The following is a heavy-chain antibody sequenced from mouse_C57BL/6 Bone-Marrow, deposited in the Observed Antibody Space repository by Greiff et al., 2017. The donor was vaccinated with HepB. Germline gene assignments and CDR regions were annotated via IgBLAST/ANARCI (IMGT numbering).Heavy chain of an antibody. CDR3: TTWAQLQRCPTWFAK. CDR2: IDPENGDT. J-gene: IGHJ3*01. V-gene: IGHV14-4*01. Sequence: VQLQQSGAELVRPGASVKLSCTASGFNIKDDSMHWVKQRPEQGLEWIGWIDPENGDTEYASKFQDKATITADTSSNTAYLQLCSLTSEDTAVYFCTTWAQLQRCPTWFAKGGRGALVTVTA. CDR1: GFNIKDDS. D-gene: IGHD3-1*01.